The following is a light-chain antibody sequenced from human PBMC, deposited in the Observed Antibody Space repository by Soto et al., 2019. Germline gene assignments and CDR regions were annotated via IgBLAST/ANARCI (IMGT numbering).Light chain of an antibody. J-gene: IGLJ3*02. CDR1: SGHSSHI. V-gene: IGLV4-60*02. CDR2: VEGSGSF. Sequence: QSVLTQSSSASASLGSSVKLTCTLSSGHSSHIIAWHQQQPGKAPRYLMKVEGSGSFNKGSGVPDRFSGYRSGADRYLTIANLQFEDEADYYCETGDSNTWVFGGGTKLTVL. CDR3: ETGDSNTWV.